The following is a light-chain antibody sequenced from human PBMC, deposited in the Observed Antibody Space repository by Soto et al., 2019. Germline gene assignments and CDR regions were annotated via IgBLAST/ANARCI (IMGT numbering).Light chain of an antibody. CDR2: KAS. Sequence: DIQMTQSPSTLSASVGDRVTITCLASQSISSWLAWYQQKPGKAPKLLIYKASSLESGVPSRFSGSGSGTDFTLTISSLQPDDFATYYGQQYNSYPTFGQGTKVEIK. CDR1: QSISSW. V-gene: IGKV1-5*03. CDR3: QQYNSYPT. J-gene: IGKJ1*01.